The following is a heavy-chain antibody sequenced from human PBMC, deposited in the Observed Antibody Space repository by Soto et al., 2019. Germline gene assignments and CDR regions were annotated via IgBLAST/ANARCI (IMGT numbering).Heavy chain of an antibody. V-gene: IGHV5-51*01. J-gene: IGHJ6*02. CDR3: ARHEPLYYNFYGMEV. CDR2: IYPGDSDT. CDR1: GYSFTTYW. Sequence: GESLKISRKGSGYSFTTYWIAWVRQRPGKGLEWIGVIYPGDSDTRYSPSFQGQVTISADRSITTAYLQWSSLKASDTAVYYCARHEPLYYNFYGMEVWGQGTTVTV.